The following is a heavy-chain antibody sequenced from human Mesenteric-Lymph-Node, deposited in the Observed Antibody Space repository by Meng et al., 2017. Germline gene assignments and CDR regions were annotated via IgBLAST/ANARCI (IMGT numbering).Heavy chain of an antibody. J-gene: IGHJ6*02. CDR2: ISRSGDTI. CDR1: GFTFSSFE. Sequence: GESLKISCAASGFTFSSFEMNWVRQAPGKGLEWVSYISRSGDTIFYADSVNGRFTVSRDNAKNSLYLQMNSLRAEDTAVYYCARDKAEIIRMVGGVIIGGDHYGMDVWGQGTTVTVSS. CDR3: ARDKAEIIRMVGGVIIGGDHYGMDV. V-gene: IGHV3-48*03. D-gene: IGHD3-10*01.